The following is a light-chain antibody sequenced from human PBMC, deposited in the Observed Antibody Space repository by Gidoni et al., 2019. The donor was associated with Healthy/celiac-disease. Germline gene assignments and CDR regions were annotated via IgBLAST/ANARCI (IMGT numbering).Light chain of an antibody. CDR3: GTWDSSLSAVV. J-gene: IGLJ2*01. CDR2: DNN. V-gene: IGLV1-51*01. Sequence: QPVLMQPPSLSWPPGQKVPNSCSGSSSNIRNNDVSWYRQLPRTAPKLLIDDNNKRHSGIPDRFSGSKSGTSATLGITGLQTGDEADYYCGTWDSSLSAVVFGGGTKLTVL. CDR1: SSNIRNND.